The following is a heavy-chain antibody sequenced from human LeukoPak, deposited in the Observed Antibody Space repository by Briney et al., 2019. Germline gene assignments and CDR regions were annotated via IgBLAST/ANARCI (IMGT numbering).Heavy chain of an antibody. Sequence: KASETLSLTCTVSGGSISSSSYYWGWIRQPPGKGLEWIGSIYYSGSTYYNPSLKSRVTISVDTSKNQFSLKLSSVTAADTAIYYCAGFPEQLLTGSDFWGQGTLVTVSS. V-gene: IGHV4-39*07. CDR2: IYYSGST. CDR3: AGFPEQLLTGSDF. D-gene: IGHD1/OR15-1a*01. J-gene: IGHJ4*02. CDR1: GGSISSSSYY.